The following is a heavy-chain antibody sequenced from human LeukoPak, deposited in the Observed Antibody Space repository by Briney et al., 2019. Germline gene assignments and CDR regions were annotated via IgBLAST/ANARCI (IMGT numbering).Heavy chain of an antibody. CDR2: IKSKTDGGTT. Sequence: PGGSLRLSCAASGFTFSNAWMSWVRQAPGKGLEWVGRIKSKTDGGTTDYAAPVKGRFTISRDDSKNTLYLQMNSLRAEDTAVYYCAKDPWIQLWEGQGYFDYWGQGTLVTVSS. D-gene: IGHD5-18*01. CDR1: GFTFSNAW. J-gene: IGHJ4*02. CDR3: AKDPWIQLWEGQGYFDY. V-gene: IGHV3-15*01.